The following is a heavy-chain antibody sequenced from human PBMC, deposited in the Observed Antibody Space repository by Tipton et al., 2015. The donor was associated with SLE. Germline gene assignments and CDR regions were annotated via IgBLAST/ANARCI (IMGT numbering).Heavy chain of an antibody. D-gene: IGHD3-3*01. J-gene: IGHJ4*02. CDR3: AREPPPGYDFWSGYYGYYFDY. CDR2: INHSGST. Sequence: TLSLTCTVSGGSISSSSYYWSWIRQPPGKGLEWIGEINHSGSTNYNPSLKSRVTISVDTSKNQFSLKLSSVTAADTAVYYCAREPPPGYDFWSGYYGYYFDYWGQGTLVTVSS. V-gene: IGHV4-39*07. CDR1: GGSISSSSYY.